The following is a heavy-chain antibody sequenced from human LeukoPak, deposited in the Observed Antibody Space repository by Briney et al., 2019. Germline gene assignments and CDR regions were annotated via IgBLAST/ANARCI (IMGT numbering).Heavy chain of an antibody. D-gene: IGHD3-22*01. CDR3: AKDYYDSSGYYYTRSGGIDY. CDR2: ISGSGGST. V-gene: IGHV3-23*01. Sequence: PGGTLRLSCAASGFTFSSYGMSWVRQAPGKGLEWVSAISGSGGSTYYADSVEGRFTISRDNSKNTLYLQMNSLRAEDTAVYYCAKDYYDSSGYYYTRSGGIDYWGQGTLVTVSS. J-gene: IGHJ4*02. CDR1: GFTFSSYG.